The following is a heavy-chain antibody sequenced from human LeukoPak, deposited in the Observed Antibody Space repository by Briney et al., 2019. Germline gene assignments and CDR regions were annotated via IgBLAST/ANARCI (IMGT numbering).Heavy chain of an antibody. CDR3: ARDYSSGWPNFDY. CDR2: ISTYNGNT. CDR1: GGTFSSYA. V-gene: IGHV1-18*01. J-gene: IGHJ4*02. Sequence: ASVKVSCKASGGTFSSYAISWVRQAPGQGLEWMGWISTYNGNTNYAQKLQGRVTMTTDTSTSTAYMELRSLRSDDTAVYYCARDYSSGWPNFDYWAREPWSPSPQ. D-gene: IGHD6-19*01.